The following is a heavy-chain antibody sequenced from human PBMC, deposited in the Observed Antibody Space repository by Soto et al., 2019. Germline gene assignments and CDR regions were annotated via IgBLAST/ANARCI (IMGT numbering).Heavy chain of an antibody. CDR2: VYHSGTT. J-gene: IGHJ5*02. D-gene: IGHD3-16*01. CDR3: VRWGGLTFPRVS. CDR1: GVSMDSGFW. Sequence: HVQLQESGPGLVKPSGTLSLTCGVSGVSMDSGFWWTWVRQPPGKGLEWIGEVYHSGTTNYNPSLERGVTISVDVPSRQFFPRLNSVAVAGTGGFFFVRWGGLTFPRVSWGQGTLITVSS. V-gene: IGHV4-4*02.